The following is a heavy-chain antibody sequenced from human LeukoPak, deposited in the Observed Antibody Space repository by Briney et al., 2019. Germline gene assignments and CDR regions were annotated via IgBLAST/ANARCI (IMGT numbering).Heavy chain of an antibody. V-gene: IGHV3-73*01. Sequence: GGSLRLSCAASGFTFSGSAMHWVRQASGKGLEWVGRIRSKANSYATAYAASGKGRFTISRDDSKNTAYLQMNSLKTEDTAVYYCTRHALDGDYWPDYYYYRDVWGKGTTVTVSS. CDR3: TRHALDGDYWPDYYYYRDV. D-gene: IGHD4-17*01. CDR1: GFTFSGSA. CDR2: IRSKANSYAT. J-gene: IGHJ6*03.